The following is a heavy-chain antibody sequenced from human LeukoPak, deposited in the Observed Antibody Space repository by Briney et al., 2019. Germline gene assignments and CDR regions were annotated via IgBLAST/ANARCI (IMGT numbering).Heavy chain of an antibody. J-gene: IGHJ6*03. D-gene: IGHD5-18*01. V-gene: IGHV3-23*01. CDR3: AKKKGMGIHYYYYMDV. CDR2: ISGSGGST. CDR1: GFTFSSYA. Sequence: GGSLRLSCAASGFTFSSYAMSWVRQAPGKGLEWVSAISGSGGSTYYADSVKGRFTISRDNSKNTLYLQMNSLRAEDTAVYYCAKKKGMGIHYYYYMDVWGKGTTVTVSS.